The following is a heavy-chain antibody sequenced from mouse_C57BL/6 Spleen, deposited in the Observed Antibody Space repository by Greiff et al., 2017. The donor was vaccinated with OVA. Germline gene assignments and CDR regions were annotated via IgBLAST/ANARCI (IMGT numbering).Heavy chain of an antibody. V-gene: IGHV14-3*01. Sequence: VQLQQSVAELVRPGASVKLSCTASGFNITNTYMHWVKQRPEQGLEWIGRIDPANGTTKYAPKFKGKATITADTSSNTAYLQLSSLTSEDTAIYYCARAERSNYVEYYAMDYWGQGTTLTVSS. D-gene: IGHD2-5*01. J-gene: IGHJ2*01. CDR2: IDPANGTT. CDR1: GFNITNTY. CDR3: ARAERSNYVEYYAMDY.